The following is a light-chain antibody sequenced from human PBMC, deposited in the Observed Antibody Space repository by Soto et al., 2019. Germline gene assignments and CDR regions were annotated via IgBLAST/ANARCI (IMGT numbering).Light chain of an antibody. CDR2: GSS. V-gene: IGKV3D-15*01. CDR1: QSVSSN. CDR3: QHYNNWPLWT. J-gene: IGKJ1*01. Sequence: EIVMTQSPATLSVSPGERATLSCGASQSVSSNLAWYQQKPGQAPRLLIYGSSSRATDIPDRFSGSGSGTDFTLTISRLEPEDFAVYYCQHYNNWPLWTFGQGTKVDIK.